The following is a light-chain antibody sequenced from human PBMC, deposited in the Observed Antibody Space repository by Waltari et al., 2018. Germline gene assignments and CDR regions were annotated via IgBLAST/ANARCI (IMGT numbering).Light chain of an antibody. Sequence: DIQMTQSPSSLSASVGDRVTITCQASQDISNYLNWYQQKPGKAPKLLIYDATNLETGGPSRFSGSGSGTDFTVTISSLQPEDIATYYCQQYDNLPPKLTFGGGTKVEIK. CDR2: DAT. V-gene: IGKV1-33*01. CDR3: QQYDNLPPKLT. CDR1: QDISNY. J-gene: IGKJ4*01.